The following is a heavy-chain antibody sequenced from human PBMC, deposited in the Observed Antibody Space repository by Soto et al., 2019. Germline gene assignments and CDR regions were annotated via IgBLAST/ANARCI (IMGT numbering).Heavy chain of an antibody. D-gene: IGHD3-16*01. CDR1: GFTFGNYW. CDR2: IKFDGSTT. V-gene: IGHV3-74*01. CDR3: ARGAYHAYYTDV. Sequence: EVQLVESGGGLVQPGGSLRLSCAASGFTFGNYWMHWVRQGPGKGLVWVSRIKFDGSTTTYADSVKGRFTISRDNAENTVYLQMSSLGAEDTAVYYCARGAYHAYYTDVWGKGTTVSVSS. J-gene: IGHJ6*03.